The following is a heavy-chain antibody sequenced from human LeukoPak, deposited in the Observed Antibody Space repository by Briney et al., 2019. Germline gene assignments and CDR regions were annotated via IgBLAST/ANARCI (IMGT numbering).Heavy chain of an antibody. J-gene: IGHJ4*02. CDR1: GGPISSSNW. CDR3: ARGATGGNSAHFDT. V-gene: IGHV4-4*02. D-gene: IGHD4-23*01. CDR2: IYYSGST. Sequence: SETLSLTCAVSGGPISSSNWWSWIRQPPGKGLEWMGEIYYSGSTNYNPSLKSQLTISVDTSQNQFSLRLSSVTAADTAVYYCARGATGGNSAHFDTSGQGTLVTVSS.